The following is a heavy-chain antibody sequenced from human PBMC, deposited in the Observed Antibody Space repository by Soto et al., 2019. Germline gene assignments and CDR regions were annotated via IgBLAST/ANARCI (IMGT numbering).Heavy chain of an antibody. Sequence: GESLKISFQGSGYRFTTYWIAWVRQMPGKGLEWMGIIYPDDSATRYSPSFQGQVTISADKSISTAYLQWSSLQASDTAMYYCARQESYCSSTTCANYYLDYWGQGTLVTVSS. CDR1: GYRFTTYW. D-gene: IGHD2-2*01. J-gene: IGHJ4*02. V-gene: IGHV5-51*01. CDR3: ARQESYCSSTTCANYYLDY. CDR2: IYPDDSAT.